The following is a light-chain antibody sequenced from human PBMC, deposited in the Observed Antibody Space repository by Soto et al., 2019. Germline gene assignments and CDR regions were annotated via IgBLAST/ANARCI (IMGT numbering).Light chain of an antibody. CDR3: QQANSFPIT. Sequence: DIQMTQSPSSVSASVGDRVTITCRASQGIISWLAWYQQKPGKAPKLLIYSASSLQSGASSRFSGSGSGTDFTLTISSLQPEDFATYYCQQANSFPITFGQGTRLEIK. CDR2: SAS. CDR1: QGIISW. V-gene: IGKV1D-12*01. J-gene: IGKJ5*01.